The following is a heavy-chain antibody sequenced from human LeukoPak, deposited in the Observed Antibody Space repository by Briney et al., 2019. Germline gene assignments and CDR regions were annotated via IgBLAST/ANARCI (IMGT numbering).Heavy chain of an antibody. CDR3: ARVHDSSSSYINFDY. CDR1: GYTFTGYY. V-gene: IGHV1-2*06. D-gene: IGHD6-6*01. Sequence: ASVKVSCKASGYTFTGYYMHWVRQAPGQGLEWMGRINPNSGGTNYAQQFQGRVTMTRDTSISTAYMELSRLRSDDTAVYYCARVHDSSSSYINFDYWGQGTLVTVSS. CDR2: INPNSGGT. J-gene: IGHJ4*02.